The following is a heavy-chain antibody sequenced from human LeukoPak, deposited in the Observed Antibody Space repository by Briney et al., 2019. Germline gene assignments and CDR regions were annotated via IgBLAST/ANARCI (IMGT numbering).Heavy chain of an antibody. CDR2: INPNSGGT. D-gene: IGHD3-22*01. J-gene: IGHJ3*02. CDR1: GYTFTGYY. V-gene: IGHV1-2*02. Sequence: AASVKVSCKASGYTFTGYYMHWVRQAPGQGLEWMGWINPNSGGTNYAQKFQGRVTMTRDTSISTAYMELSRLRSDDTAVYYCAREDSNYYDSTGALDIWGQGTMVTVSS. CDR3: AREDSNYYDSTGALDI.